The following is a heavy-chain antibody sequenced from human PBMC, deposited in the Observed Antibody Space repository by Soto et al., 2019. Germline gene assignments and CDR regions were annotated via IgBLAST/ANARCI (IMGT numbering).Heavy chain of an antibody. CDR1: GFTFSSYA. J-gene: IGHJ6*02. D-gene: IGHD6-6*01. V-gene: IGHV3-23*01. Sequence: EVQLLESGGGLVQPGGSLRLSCAASGFTFSSYAMSWVRQAPGKGLEWVSAISGSGGSTYYADSVKGRFTISRDNSKNTLYLQINSLRAEDTAVYYCAKDSEAARRRYYYYYYGMDVWGQGTTVTVSS. CDR3: AKDSEAARRRYYYYYYGMDV. CDR2: ISGSGGST.